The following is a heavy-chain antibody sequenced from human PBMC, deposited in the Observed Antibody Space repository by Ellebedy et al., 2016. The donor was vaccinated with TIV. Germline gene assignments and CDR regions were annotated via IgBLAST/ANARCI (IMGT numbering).Heavy chain of an antibody. Sequence: GESLKISCAASGFTFSSYNMNWVRQAPGKGLEWVSYISSSGSTIYYADSVKGRFTISRDNAKNSLYLQMNSLRAEDTAVYYCARVCTNGVCHYGMDVWGQGTTVTVSS. CDR1: GFTFSSYN. V-gene: IGHV3-48*04. D-gene: IGHD2-8*01. J-gene: IGHJ6*02. CDR2: ISSSGSTI. CDR3: ARVCTNGVCHYGMDV.